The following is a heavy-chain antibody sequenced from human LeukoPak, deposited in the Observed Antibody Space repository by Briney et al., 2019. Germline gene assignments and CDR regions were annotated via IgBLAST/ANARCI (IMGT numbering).Heavy chain of an antibody. CDR3: ARGGYFDWLSYYYYYYYMDV. Sequence: SSETLSLTCTVSGGSISSYYWSWIRQPPGKGLEWIGYIYYSGSTNYNPSLKSRVTISVDTSKNQFSLKLTSVTAADTAVYYCARGGYFDWLSYYYYYYYMDVWGKGTTVTISS. CDR2: IYYSGST. V-gene: IGHV4-59*01. D-gene: IGHD3-9*01. CDR1: GGSISSYY. J-gene: IGHJ6*03.